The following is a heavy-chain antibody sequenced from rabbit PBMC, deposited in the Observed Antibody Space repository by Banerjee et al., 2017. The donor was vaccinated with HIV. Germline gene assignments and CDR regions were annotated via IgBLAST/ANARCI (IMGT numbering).Heavy chain of an antibody. J-gene: IGHJ4*01. CDR2: IYAGSSGST. D-gene: IGHD6-1*01. Sequence: EESGGGLVQPEGSLTLTCTASGFSFSSSYWICWVRQAPGKGLEWIGCIYAGSSGSTYYASWAKGRFTISKTSSTTVTLQMTSLTAADTATYLCARGDYYGGAGYDLWGPGTLVTVS. CDR3: ARGDYYGGAGYDL. V-gene: IGHV1S45*01. CDR1: GFSFSSSYW.